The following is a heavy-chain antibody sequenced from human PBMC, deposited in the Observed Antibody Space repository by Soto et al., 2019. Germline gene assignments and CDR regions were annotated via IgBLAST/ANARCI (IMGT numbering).Heavy chain of an antibody. CDR3: ARDYGHDCSGGNCYFYF. CDR1: VGTFSRYA. Sequence: SVKVSCKASVGTFSRYAINWVRQAPGHGLEWMGGIIPLFGTAKYAQKFQGRVTITADESTSTAHMELRSLRSEDTAVYYCARDYGHDCSGGNCYFYFWGQGTLVTVSS. J-gene: IGHJ4*02. V-gene: IGHV1-69*13. CDR2: IIPLFGTA. D-gene: IGHD2-15*01.